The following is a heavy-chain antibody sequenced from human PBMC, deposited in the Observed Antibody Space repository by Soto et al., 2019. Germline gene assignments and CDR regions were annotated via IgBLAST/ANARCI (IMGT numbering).Heavy chain of an antibody. V-gene: IGHV3-15*01. CDR3: TTAAGGMWGADY. CDR1: GFTFSNVL. CDR2: VKSKSDGATT. Sequence: GGSLRLSCAASGFTFSNVLMSWVGQSPGKGLEWVGRVKSKSDGATTDYAAPVKGRFTVSRDDSQNTLSLQMDNLKIEDTAVYFCTTAAGGMWGADYWGQGTPVTVSS. J-gene: IGHJ4*02. D-gene: IGHD1-26*01.